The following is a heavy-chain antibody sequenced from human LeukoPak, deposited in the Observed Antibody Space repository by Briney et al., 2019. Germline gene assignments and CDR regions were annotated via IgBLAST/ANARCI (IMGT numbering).Heavy chain of an antibody. CDR2: IYTSGST. J-gene: IGHJ4*02. D-gene: IGHD2-8*01. CDR1: GGSISSGSYY. CDR3: ARAKKWGYDY. Sequence: SQTLSLTCTVSGGSISSGSYYWSWIRQPAGKGLEWIGRIYTSGSTNYNPSLKSRLTISVDTSKNQFSLKLSSVTAADTAVYYCARAKKWGYDYWGQGSLVTVSS. V-gene: IGHV4-61*02.